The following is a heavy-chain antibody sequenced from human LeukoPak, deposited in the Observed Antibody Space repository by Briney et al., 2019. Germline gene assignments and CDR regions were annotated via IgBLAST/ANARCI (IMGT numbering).Heavy chain of an antibody. Sequence: GGSLRLSCTGFGFTFRDYAVSWVRQAPGKGLECIGFIRSKFYGGTTEYAASVKGRFTSSRDDSKSIAYLQMNSLKTEDTAVYYCTRDPYYFDSSGYYHHAFDIWGQGTMVAVSS. CDR2: IRSKFYGGTT. CDR3: TRDPYYFDSSGYYHHAFDI. CDR1: GFTFRDYA. V-gene: IGHV3-49*04. J-gene: IGHJ3*02. D-gene: IGHD3-22*01.